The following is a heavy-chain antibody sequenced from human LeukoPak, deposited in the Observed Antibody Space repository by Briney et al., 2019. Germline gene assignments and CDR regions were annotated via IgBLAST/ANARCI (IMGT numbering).Heavy chain of an antibody. D-gene: IGHD6-13*01. J-gene: IGHJ3*02. CDR3: ARDRLAKAATDAFDI. V-gene: IGHV1-18*01. Sequence: GASVTVSCKASGYTFTSYGISWVRQAPGQGLEWMGWISAYNGNTNYAQKLQGRVTMTTDTSTSTAYMELRSLRSDDTAVYYCARDRLAKAATDAFDIWGQGTMVTVSS. CDR1: GYTFTSYG. CDR2: ISAYNGNT.